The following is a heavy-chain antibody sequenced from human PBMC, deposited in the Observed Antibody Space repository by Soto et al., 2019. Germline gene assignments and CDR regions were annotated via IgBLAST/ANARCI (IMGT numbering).Heavy chain of an antibody. CDR3: VKEGISNYSEYFDY. CDR1: GFIFATHT. V-gene: IGHV3-21*02. J-gene: IGHJ4*02. CDR2: ITGSGIYT. Sequence: VQLVESGGGLVKPGGSLRLSCAASGFIFATHTINWVRQAPGKGLEWVSSITGSGIYTRYADSVKGRFTISRDNAKASLYLQMNSLGAEDTAVYYCVKEGISNYSEYFDYWGQGTLVTVSS. D-gene: IGHD4-4*01.